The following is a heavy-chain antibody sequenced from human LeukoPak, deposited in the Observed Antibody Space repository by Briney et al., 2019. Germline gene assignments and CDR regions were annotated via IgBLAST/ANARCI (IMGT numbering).Heavy chain of an antibody. V-gene: IGHV4-39*01. Sequence: SETLSLTCTVSGGSISSSSYYWGWLRQPPGKGLEWIGSIYYSGSTYYNPSLKSRVTISVDTSKNQFSLKLSSVTAADTAVYYCARHDGFGELFSYWGQGTLVTVSS. J-gene: IGHJ4*02. D-gene: IGHD3-10*01. CDR3: ARHDGFGELFSY. CDR2: IYYSGST. CDR1: GGSISSSSYY.